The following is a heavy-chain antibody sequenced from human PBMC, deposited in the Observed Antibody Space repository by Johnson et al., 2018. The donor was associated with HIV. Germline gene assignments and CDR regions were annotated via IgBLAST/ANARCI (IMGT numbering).Heavy chain of an antibody. CDR3: AKVSWEARLGDPFDI. Sequence: QVQLVESGGGLVQPGGSLRLSCAASGFTFTSYGMHWVRQAPGKGLEWVAFIRYDGSNKYYADSVKGRFTISRDNSKNTLYLQMNSLRAEDTAVYYCAKVSWEARLGDPFDIWGQGTMVTVSS. CDR2: IRYDGSNK. V-gene: IGHV3-30*02. CDR1: GFTFTSYG. D-gene: IGHD1-26*01. J-gene: IGHJ3*02.